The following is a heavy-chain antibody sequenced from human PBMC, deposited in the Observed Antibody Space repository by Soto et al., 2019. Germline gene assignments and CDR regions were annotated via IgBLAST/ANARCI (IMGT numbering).Heavy chain of an antibody. J-gene: IGHJ3*02. CDR2: IYYRGST. CDR1: GGSISSSDYH. V-gene: IGHV4-30-4*01. CDR3: ARVQLFAFDI. D-gene: IGHD4-4*01. Sequence: PSETLSLTCTVSGGSISSSDYHWSWIRQPPGKGLDWIGYIYYRGSTYYNPSLKSRVTISLDTSKNQFSLKMSSVTAADTAVYYCARVQLFAFDIWGQGTMVTVSS.